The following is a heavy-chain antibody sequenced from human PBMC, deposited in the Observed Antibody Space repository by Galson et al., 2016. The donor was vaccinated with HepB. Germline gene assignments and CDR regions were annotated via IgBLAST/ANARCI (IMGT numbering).Heavy chain of an antibody. CDR1: GFTFSSYN. CDR2: ISRSSNSI. Sequence: SLRLSCAASGFTFSSYNMNWVRQAPGKGLEWVSSISRSSNSIYDADSVKGRFTISRDNAKNSLLLQMNSLRAEDTAVYYCARDERWPRGMDVWGQGTTVTVSS. V-gene: IGHV3-21*01. CDR3: ARDERWPRGMDV. D-gene: IGHD6-19*01. J-gene: IGHJ6*02.